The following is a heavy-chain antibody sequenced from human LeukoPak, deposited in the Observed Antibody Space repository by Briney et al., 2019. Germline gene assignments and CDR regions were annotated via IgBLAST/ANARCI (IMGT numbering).Heavy chain of an antibody. J-gene: IGHJ4*02. Sequence: PSETLSLTCAVDGGSFSGYYWSWIRQPPGKGLEWIGEINHIGSTNYNPSLKSRVTISVDTSKNQFSLKLSSVTAADTAVYYCERRVGYYDFWSGYYTGHFDYWGQGTLLTVSS. D-gene: IGHD3-3*01. CDR1: GGSFSGYY. CDR2: INHIGST. V-gene: IGHV4-34*01. CDR3: ERRVGYYDFWSGYYTGHFDY.